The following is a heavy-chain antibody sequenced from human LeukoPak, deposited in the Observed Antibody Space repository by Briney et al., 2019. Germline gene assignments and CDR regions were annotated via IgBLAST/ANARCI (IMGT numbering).Heavy chain of an antibody. Sequence: PGGSLRHSCAASGFTFSAYPMSWVRQAPGKGLEWVSTISGSGGSTYSADSVKGRFTISRDNSKNTLYLQMNSLRGEDTAVFYCAKGWVTDRNYFDSWGQGTLVTVSS. J-gene: IGHJ4*02. CDR3: AKGWVTDRNYFDS. V-gene: IGHV3-23*01. D-gene: IGHD5-18*01. CDR2: ISGSGGST. CDR1: GFTFSAYP.